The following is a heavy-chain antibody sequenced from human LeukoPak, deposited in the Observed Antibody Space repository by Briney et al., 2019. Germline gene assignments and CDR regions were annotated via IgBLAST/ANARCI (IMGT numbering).Heavy chain of an antibody. D-gene: IGHD2-2*01. J-gene: IGHJ3*02. Sequence: SETLSLTCTVSGGSISSSSYYWGWIRQPPVKGLEWIGSIYYSGSTYYNPSLKSRVTISVDTSKNQFSLKLSSVTAADTAVYYCARLLADCSSTSCPSPWGAFDIWGQGTMVTVSS. CDR1: GGSISSSSYY. CDR2: IYYSGST. CDR3: ARLLADCSSTSCPSPWGAFDI. V-gene: IGHV4-39*01.